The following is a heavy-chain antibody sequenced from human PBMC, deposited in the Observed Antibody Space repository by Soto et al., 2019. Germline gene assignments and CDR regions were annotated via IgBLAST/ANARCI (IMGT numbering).Heavy chain of an antibody. CDR2: IYPGDSNT. J-gene: IGHJ4*02. CDR1: GYSFTNYR. Sequence: GESLKISCNGSGYSFTNYRIGWVRQMPGKGLEWMGIIYPGDSNTRYSPSFQGQVTISADKAITTAYLQWSSLKASDTAMYYCARLGSQDYGDYVGYWGQGTLVTSPQ. CDR3: ARLGSQDYGDYVGY. D-gene: IGHD4-17*01. V-gene: IGHV5-51*01.